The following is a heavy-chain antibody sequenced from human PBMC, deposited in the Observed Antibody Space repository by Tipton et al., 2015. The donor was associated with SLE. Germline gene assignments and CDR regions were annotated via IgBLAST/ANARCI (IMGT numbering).Heavy chain of an antibody. Sequence: TLSLTCTVSGGSISSYYWSWIRLTSGERLEWIGYTHTGGSTNYNPSVKSRVTISIDTSRNQYSLNLSSVTTADTAIDYCARGGASNWYYFDFWGQGTLVTVSS. J-gene: IGHJ4*02. CDR2: THTGGST. D-gene: IGHD6-13*01. CDR1: GGSISSYY. V-gene: IGHV4-59*01. CDR3: ARGGASNWYYFDF.